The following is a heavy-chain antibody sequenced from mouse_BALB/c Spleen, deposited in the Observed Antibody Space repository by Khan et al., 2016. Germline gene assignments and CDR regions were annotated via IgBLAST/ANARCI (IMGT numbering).Heavy chain of an antibody. D-gene: IGHD1-1*01. J-gene: IGHJ3*01. CDR2: INPTTGYT. Sequence: QVQLQQSGAELAKPGASVKMSCKAPGYTFTDYWMHWVQQRPGQGLEWIGYINPTTGYTEYNQKFKDKATLTADKSSSTAYMQLSSLTSEDSAVYYCARWSYYYGGSYGWCAYWGEGAIVTVSA. V-gene: IGHV1-7*01. CDR1: GYTFTDYW. CDR3: ARWSYYYGGSYGWCAY.